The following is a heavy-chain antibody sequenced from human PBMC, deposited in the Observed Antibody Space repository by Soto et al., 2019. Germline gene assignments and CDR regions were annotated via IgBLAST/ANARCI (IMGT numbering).Heavy chain of an antibody. CDR3: ARVPYPSWFGEFCG. D-gene: IGHD3-10*01. CDR1: GGTFSSYA. J-gene: IGHJ4*02. Sequence: QVQLVQSGAEVKKPGSSVKVSCKASGGTFSSYAISLVRQAPGQGLEWLGGIIPIFGTANYAQPFQGRVTITADESTSTSNMELSSIRSEDTAVYYCARVPYPSWFGEFCGWGQGTLVSVSS. V-gene: IGHV1-69*12. CDR2: IIPIFGTA.